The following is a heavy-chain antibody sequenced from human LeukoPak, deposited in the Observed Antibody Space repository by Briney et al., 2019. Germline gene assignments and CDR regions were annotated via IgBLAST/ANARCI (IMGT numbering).Heavy chain of an antibody. Sequence: GRSLRLSCGASGFTFSSYAMHWVRQAPGKGLEWVAGTSYNGNNKFYADSVKGRFTISRDNSKNTLFLEMNSLRAEDTAVYNCAKDRGYSHGFDYWGQGTLVTVSS. V-gene: IGHV3-30*04. CDR1: GFTFSSYA. CDR3: AKDRGYSHGFDY. D-gene: IGHD5-18*01. J-gene: IGHJ4*02. CDR2: TSYNGNNK.